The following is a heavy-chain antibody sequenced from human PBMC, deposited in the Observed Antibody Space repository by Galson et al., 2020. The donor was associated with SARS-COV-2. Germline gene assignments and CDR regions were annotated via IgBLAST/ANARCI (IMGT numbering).Heavy chain of an antibody. J-gene: IGHJ4*02. D-gene: IGHD3-22*01. Sequence: GGSLSISCVASGFTIRRYWMSGGREGQGKGMQWVANINQDESERYYVDSVEGRFTISRDNAENSLYLEMNSLRAEDTALYYCARDNTYYYDNSGYLDLWGQGTLFTVPT. CDR3: ARDNTYYYDNSGYLDL. V-gene: IGHV3-7*03. CDR1: GFTIRRYW. CDR2: INQDESER.